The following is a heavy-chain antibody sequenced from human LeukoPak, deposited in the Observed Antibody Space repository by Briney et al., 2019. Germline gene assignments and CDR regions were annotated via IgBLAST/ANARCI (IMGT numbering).Heavy chain of an antibody. Sequence: GGSLRLSCAASGFTFSSYWMSWVRQAPGKGLEWVSAISDNGGDRKYADSVKGRFTISRDNSKNTLYLQMNSLRAEDTAIYYCGRDWKLDYWGQGTLVTVSS. J-gene: IGHJ4*02. CDR3: GRDWKLDY. CDR2: ISDNGGDR. CDR1: GFTFSSYW. V-gene: IGHV3-23*01. D-gene: IGHD1-1*01.